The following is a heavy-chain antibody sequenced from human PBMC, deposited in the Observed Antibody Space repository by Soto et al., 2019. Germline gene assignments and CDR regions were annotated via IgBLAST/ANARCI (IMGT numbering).Heavy chain of an antibody. V-gene: IGHV3-23*01. Sequence: EVQLLESGGDLVQPGGSLRLSCAVSGFTFSSFSMTWVRQAPGKGLERVSTLSASGDTTDYADSVTGRFIISRDNSKNSLYLQMNSLRAEDTAIYYCAKDRSLYSTDWYADFWGQGTLVTVS. J-gene: IGHJ4*02. CDR1: GFTFSSFS. CDR3: AKDRSLYSTDWYADF. CDR2: LSASGDTT. D-gene: IGHD6-19*01.